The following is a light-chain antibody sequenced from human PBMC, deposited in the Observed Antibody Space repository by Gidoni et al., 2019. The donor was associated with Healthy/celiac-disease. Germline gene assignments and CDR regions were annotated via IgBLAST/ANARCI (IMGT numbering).Light chain of an antibody. CDR1: QSISSW. Sequence: DIQMTQSPSTLSASVGDRVTITCRASQSISSWLAWYQQKPGKAPKLLLYKASSLESGVPSRFSGSGSGTEFTLTISSLQPDDFATYYCQQHNSYSWTFGQGTKVEIK. V-gene: IGKV1-5*03. CDR2: KAS. J-gene: IGKJ1*01. CDR3: QQHNSYSWT.